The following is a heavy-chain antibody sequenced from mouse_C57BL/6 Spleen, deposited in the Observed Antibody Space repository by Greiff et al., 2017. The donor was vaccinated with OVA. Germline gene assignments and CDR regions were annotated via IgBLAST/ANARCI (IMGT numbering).Heavy chain of an antibody. D-gene: IGHD1-1*01. Sequence: QVQLQQPGAELVKPGASVKLSCKASGYTFTSYWMQWVKQRPGQGLEWIGEIDPSDSYTNYNQKFKGKATLTVDTSSSTAYMQLSSRTSEDSAGEYCARDGRGYFDVWGTGTTVTVSS. V-gene: IGHV1-50*01. J-gene: IGHJ1*03. CDR2: IDPSDSYT. CDR1: GYTFTSYW. CDR3: ARDGRGYFDV.